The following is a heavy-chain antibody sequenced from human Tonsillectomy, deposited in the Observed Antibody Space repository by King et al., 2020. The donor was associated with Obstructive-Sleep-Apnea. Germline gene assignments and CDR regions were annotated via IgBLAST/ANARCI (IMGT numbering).Heavy chain of an antibody. CDR3: AKGDYFDSSGYFDY. V-gene: IGHV3-23*04. CDR2: VSGSGGST. Sequence: VQLVESGGGLVQPGGSLRLSCAASGFTFSSYVMSWVRQTPGKGLEWVSAVSGSGGSTYYADSVKGRFTISRDNPKNTLYLQVNSLRAEDTAVYYCAKGDYFDSSGYFDYWGQGTLVTVSS. CDR1: GFTFSSYV. D-gene: IGHD3-22*01. J-gene: IGHJ4*02.